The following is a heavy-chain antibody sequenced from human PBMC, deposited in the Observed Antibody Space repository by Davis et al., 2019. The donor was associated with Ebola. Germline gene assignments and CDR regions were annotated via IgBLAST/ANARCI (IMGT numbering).Heavy chain of an antibody. CDR2: ISSSSSTT. CDR3: AKARSSWTPFDY. D-gene: IGHD6-13*01. CDR1: GFTFSSYT. Sequence: GESLKISCAASGFTFSSYTMNWVRQAPGKGLEWVSYISSSSSTTYYADSVKGRFTISRDNSKNTLYLQMNSLRVDDTAVYYCAKARSSWTPFDYWGQGTLVTVSS. J-gene: IGHJ4*02. V-gene: IGHV3-48*01.